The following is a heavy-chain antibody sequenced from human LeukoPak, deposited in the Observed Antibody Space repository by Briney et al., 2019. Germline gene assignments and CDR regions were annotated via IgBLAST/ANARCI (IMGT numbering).Heavy chain of an antibody. D-gene: IGHD5-18*01. Sequence: QPGRSLRLSCTASGFTFGDYAMSWVCQAPGKGLEWVGFIRSKAYGGTTEYAASVKGRFTISRDDSKSIAYLQMNSLKTEDTAVYYCVRVVTRAIFDYWGQGTLVTVSS. CDR1: GFTFGDYA. CDR2: IRSKAYGGTT. V-gene: IGHV3-49*04. J-gene: IGHJ4*02. CDR3: VRVVTRAIFDY.